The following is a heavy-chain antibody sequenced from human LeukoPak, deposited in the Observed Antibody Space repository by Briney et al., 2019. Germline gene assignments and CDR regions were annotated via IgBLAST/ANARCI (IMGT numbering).Heavy chain of an antibody. V-gene: IGHV3-23*01. D-gene: IGHD7-27*01. CDR3: ARGTPGDPSNFDY. J-gene: IGHJ4*02. CDR2: ISGSGGST. Sequence: PGGSLRLSCAASGFIFSSYAMSWVRQAPGKGLEWVSTISGSGGSTYYADSVKGRFTISRDNSKNTLYLQMNSLRAEDTAVYYCARGTPGDPSNFDYWGQGTLVTVSS. CDR1: GFIFSSYA.